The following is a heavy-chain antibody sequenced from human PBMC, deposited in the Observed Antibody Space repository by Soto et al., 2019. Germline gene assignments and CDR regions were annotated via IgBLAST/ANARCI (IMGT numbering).Heavy chain of an antibody. Sequence: ASVKVSCKASGYTFTSYGISWVRQAPGQGLEWMGWISAYNGNTNFAQKLQGRVTMTTDTSTSTAYMELRSLRSDDTAVYYCVRMYSSSTPYYYYYYMDVWGKGTTVTVSS. CDR2: ISAYNGNT. CDR3: VRMYSSSTPYYYYYYMDV. V-gene: IGHV1-18*01. CDR1: GYTFTSYG. D-gene: IGHD6-6*01. J-gene: IGHJ6*03.